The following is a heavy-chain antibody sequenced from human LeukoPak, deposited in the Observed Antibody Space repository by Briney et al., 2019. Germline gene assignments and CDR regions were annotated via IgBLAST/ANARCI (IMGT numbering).Heavy chain of an antibody. CDR1: GGSFSGYY. Sequence: SETLSLTCAVYGGSFSGYYWSWIRQPPGKGLEWIGEINHSGSTNYNPSLMSRVTISVDTSKNQFSLKLSSVTAADTAVYHCARGPNYDYVWGSYRPFDYWGQGTLVTVSS. CDR2: INHSGST. V-gene: IGHV4-34*01. J-gene: IGHJ4*02. D-gene: IGHD3-16*02. CDR3: ARGPNYDYVWGSYRPFDY.